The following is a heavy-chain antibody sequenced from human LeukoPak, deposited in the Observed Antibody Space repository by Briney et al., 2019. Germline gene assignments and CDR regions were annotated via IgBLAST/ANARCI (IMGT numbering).Heavy chain of an antibody. V-gene: IGHV3-9*01. J-gene: IGHJ4*02. D-gene: IGHD3-10*01. CDR2: ISWNSGSI. CDR1: GFTFDDYA. CDR3: AKVGRGSN. Sequence: GRSLRLSCAASGFTFDDYAMHWVRQAPGKGLEWVSGISWNSGSIGYADSVKGRFTISRDNAKNSLYLQMNSLRAEDTALYYCAKVGRGSNWGQGTLVTVSS.